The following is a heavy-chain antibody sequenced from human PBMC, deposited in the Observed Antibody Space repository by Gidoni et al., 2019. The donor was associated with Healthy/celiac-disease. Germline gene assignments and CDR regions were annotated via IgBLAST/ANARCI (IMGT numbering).Heavy chain of an antibody. CDR3: ARIRDSSSWFGGFDP. Sequence: QVTLRESGPALVKPTQTLTLTCTFSGFSLSTSGMCVSWIRQPPGKALEWLALIDWDDDKYYSTSLKTRLTISKDTSKNQVVLTMTNMDPVDTATYYCARIRDSSSWFGGFDPWGQGTLVTVSS. D-gene: IGHD6-13*01. J-gene: IGHJ5*02. V-gene: IGHV2-70*01. CDR1: GFSLSTSGMC. CDR2: IDWDDDK.